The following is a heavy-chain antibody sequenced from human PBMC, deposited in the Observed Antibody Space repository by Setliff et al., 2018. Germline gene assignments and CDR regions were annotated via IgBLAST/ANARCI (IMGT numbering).Heavy chain of an antibody. J-gene: IGHJ1*01. D-gene: IGHD6-19*01. V-gene: IGHV1-69*06. CDR1: GGTFSSYA. Sequence: SVKVSCKASGGTFSSYAISWVRQAPGQGLEWMGRIIPIFGTANYAQKFQGRVTITSDKSTRTAYMELSSLRSEDTAVYHCARDPWQWLTTFTSAEYFQHWGQGTLVTVSS. CDR2: IIPIFGTA. CDR3: ARDPWQWLTTFTSAEYFQH.